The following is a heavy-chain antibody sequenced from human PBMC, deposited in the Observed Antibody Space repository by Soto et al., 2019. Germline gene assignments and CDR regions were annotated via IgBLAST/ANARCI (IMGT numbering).Heavy chain of an antibody. CDR1: GGTFGSYA. J-gene: IGHJ6*02. V-gene: IGHV1-69*01. CDR3: ARSQGSSTSLEIYYYYYYGMDV. Sequence: QVQLVQSGAEVKKPGSSVKVSCKASGGTFGSYAISWVRQAPGQGLEWMGGIIPITATANYAQKFQGRVTSTADESTSTASMQLSSLRSEDTAVYYCARSQGSSTSLEIYYYYYYGMDVWGQGTRVTVSS. CDR2: IIPITATA. D-gene: IGHD2-2*01.